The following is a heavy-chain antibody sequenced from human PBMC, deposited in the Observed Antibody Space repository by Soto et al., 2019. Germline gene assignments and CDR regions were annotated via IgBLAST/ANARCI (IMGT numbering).Heavy chain of an antibody. V-gene: IGHV3-48*01. D-gene: IGHD3-10*01. Sequence: EVQLVESGGGLVQPGGSLRLSCAASGVTFSSYSMNLVRQAPGKGLEWVSYISSSSSTIYYADSVKGRFTISRDNAKNSLYLQMNSLRAEDTAVYYCARANYYGSPGDFDYWGQGTLVTVSS. CDR3: ARANYYGSPGDFDY. J-gene: IGHJ4*02. CDR2: ISSSSSTI. CDR1: GVTFSSYS.